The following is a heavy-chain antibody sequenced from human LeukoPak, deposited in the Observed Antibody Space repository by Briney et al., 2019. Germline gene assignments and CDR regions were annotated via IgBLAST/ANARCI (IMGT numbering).Heavy chain of an antibody. CDR1: GGSISSYY. CDR3: ARLYDSSGYYYPFDY. CDR2: VENSGST. V-gene: IGHV4-59*08. J-gene: IGHJ4*02. Sequence: SETLSLTCTVSGGSISSYYWSWIRQPPGKGLEWIGYVENSGSTNYNPSVKSRVTISVDTSKRQFSLKLSSVTAADTAVYYCARLYDSSGYYYPFDYWGQGTLVTVSS. D-gene: IGHD3-22*01.